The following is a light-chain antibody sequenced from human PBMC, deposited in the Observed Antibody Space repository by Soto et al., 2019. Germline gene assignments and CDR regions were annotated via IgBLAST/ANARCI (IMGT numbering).Light chain of an antibody. V-gene: IGKV3-20*01. CDR1: QSVSSSY. J-gene: IGKJ4*01. CDR2: AAS. Sequence: ETVWTQSPGTLSLAPGERATLSCMASQSVSSSYLAWYQQKPGQAPRLLIYAASSRATGIPDRFSGSGSGTDFTLTISRLEPGDFAVYYCQKYGTSPLTFGGGTKVDIK. CDR3: QKYGTSPLT.